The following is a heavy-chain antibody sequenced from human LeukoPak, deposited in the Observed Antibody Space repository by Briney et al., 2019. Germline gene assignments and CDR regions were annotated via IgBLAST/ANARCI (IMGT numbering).Heavy chain of an antibody. Sequence: PSETLSLTCTVSGGSISSDYWSWIRQPPGKGLEWIGYIYYSGSTNYNPSLKSRVTISVDTSKNQFSLKLSSVTAADTAVYYCARVTVLGDYDYWGQGTLVTVSS. D-gene: IGHD4-17*01. CDR3: ARVTVLGDYDY. CDR1: GGSISSDY. V-gene: IGHV4-59*01. CDR2: IYYSGST. J-gene: IGHJ4*02.